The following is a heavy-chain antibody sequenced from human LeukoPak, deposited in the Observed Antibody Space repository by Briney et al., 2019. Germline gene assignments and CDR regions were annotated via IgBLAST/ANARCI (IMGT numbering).Heavy chain of an antibody. CDR3: AREGSDSSSWYDY. J-gene: IGHJ4*02. CDR1: GGSMRSYY. D-gene: IGHD6-13*01. Sequence: SETLSLTCTVSGGSMRSYYWIWIRQPPGKGLEWIGYIDYTGRSKDNPSLKSRVTISVDMSKNQFSLKLSSVTAADTAVYYCAREGSDSSSWYDYWGQGTLVTVSS. V-gene: IGHV4-59*12. CDR2: IDYTGRS.